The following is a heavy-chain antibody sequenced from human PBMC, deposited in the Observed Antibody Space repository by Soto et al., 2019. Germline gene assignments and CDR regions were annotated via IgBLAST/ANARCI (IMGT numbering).Heavy chain of an antibody. CDR2: ISGSGGST. Sequence: EVQLLESGGGLVQSGGSLSLSCIASGVTFSTYAMSWVRQAPGKGLEWVSAISGSGGSTYYADSVKGRFTISRDNSKNTLYLQMNSLRAEDTAVYYCAKQRAGFGSGSDTYYFDHWGQGTLVTVSS. D-gene: IGHD3-10*01. J-gene: IGHJ4*02. CDR1: GVTFSTYA. CDR3: AKQRAGFGSGSDTYYFDH. V-gene: IGHV3-23*01.